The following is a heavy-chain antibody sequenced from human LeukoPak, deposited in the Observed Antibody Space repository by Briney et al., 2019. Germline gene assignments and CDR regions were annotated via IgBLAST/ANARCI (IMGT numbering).Heavy chain of an antibody. Sequence: GASVKVSCKASGYIFTSYYMHWVRQAPGQGLEWMGIINPSGGGASYAQKFQDRLTMTRDTSATTVYMELSSLTSEDTAVYYCARFYDSSGYSFDYWGQGTLVTVSS. CDR2: INPSGGGA. CDR3: ARFYDSSGYSFDY. J-gene: IGHJ4*02. V-gene: IGHV1-46*01. CDR1: GYIFTSYY. D-gene: IGHD3-22*01.